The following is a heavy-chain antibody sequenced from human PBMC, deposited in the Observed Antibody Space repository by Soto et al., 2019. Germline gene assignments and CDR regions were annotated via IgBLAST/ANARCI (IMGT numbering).Heavy chain of an antibody. J-gene: IGHJ4*02. Sequence: EVQLLESGGGFVQPGGSLRLSCAASGFTFSSYAMSWVRQAPGKGLAWVSAISGSGGSTYYADSVKGRFTISRDNSKNARYLQMNSLRAEDTAVYYCAKGADIVVVPAAIIDFDYWGQGTLVTVSS. CDR1: GFTFSSYA. D-gene: IGHD2-2*01. CDR2: ISGSGGST. CDR3: AKGADIVVVPAAIIDFDY. V-gene: IGHV3-23*01.